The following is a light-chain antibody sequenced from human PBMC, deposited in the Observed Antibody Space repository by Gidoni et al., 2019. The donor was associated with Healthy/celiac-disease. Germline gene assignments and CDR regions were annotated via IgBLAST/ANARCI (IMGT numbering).Light chain of an antibody. CDR1: SSNIGAGYD. J-gene: IGLJ2*01. Sequence: QSVLTQAPSVYGAPGQRVTISCTGSSSNIGAGYDVHWYQKLPVTAPKLLIYGNSNRPSGVPDRFSGSKSGTSASLAITGLQAEDEADYYGQSYDSSLSGSVFGGGTKLTVL. CDR3: QSYDSSLSGSV. V-gene: IGLV1-40*01. CDR2: GNS.